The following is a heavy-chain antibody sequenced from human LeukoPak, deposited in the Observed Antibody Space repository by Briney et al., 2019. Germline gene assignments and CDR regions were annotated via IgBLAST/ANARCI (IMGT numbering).Heavy chain of an antibody. CDR3: AKGSVGNADFAS. D-gene: IGHD6-25*01. CDR1: GFTFSSFS. Sequence: GGSLRLSCAASGFTFSSFSMTWVRQPPGKGLEWGSSIIVSGTTYYADSVKGRFTISRDSFRGTLFLQMDSLRVEDTAVYFCAKGSVGNADFASWGQGALVTVSS. CDR2: IIVSGTT. J-gene: IGHJ4*02. V-gene: IGHV3-23*01.